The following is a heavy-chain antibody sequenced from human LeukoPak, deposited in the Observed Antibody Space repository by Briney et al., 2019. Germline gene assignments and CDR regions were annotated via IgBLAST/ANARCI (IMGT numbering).Heavy chain of an antibody. CDR3: ARHLATATNFDY. V-gene: IGHV4-39*01. Sequence: LRLSCAASGFTFSDYYMSWIRQAPGKGLEWVGSIYYSGSTYYNPSLKSRVTISVDTSKNQFSLKLSSVTAADTAVYYCARHLATATNFDYWGQGTRVTVSS. D-gene: IGHD2-15*01. J-gene: IGHJ4*02. CDR2: IYYSGST. CDR1: GFTFSDYY.